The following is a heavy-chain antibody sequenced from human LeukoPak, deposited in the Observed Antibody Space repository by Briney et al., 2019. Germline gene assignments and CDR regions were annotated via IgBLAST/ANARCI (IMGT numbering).Heavy chain of an antibody. V-gene: IGHV3-23*01. J-gene: IGHJ5*02. CDR1: GFTFSSYT. D-gene: IGHD1-26*01. CDR2: ISGGGSST. CDR3: AKSVGATTTGWFDP. Sequence: GGSLRLSCAASGFTFSSYTMSWVRQAPGKGLEWVSAISGGGSSTYYADSVKGRFTISRDNSKNTLYLQMNSLRAEDTAVYYCAKSVGATTTGWFDPWGQGTLVTVSS.